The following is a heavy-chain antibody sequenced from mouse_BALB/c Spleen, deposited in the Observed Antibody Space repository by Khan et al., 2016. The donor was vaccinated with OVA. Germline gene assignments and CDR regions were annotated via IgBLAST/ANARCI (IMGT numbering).Heavy chain of an antibody. Sequence: EVQGVESGGDLVRPGGSLKLSCEASGYTFSAYGMPWVRQSHEKRLEWVANINSDGDYTYYPDNLKGRFTFTRDKAKNTPYLQISSLTSEDTAMYYCASHLTGSFAYWGQGTLVTVSA. CDR2: INSDGDYT. D-gene: IGHD4-1*01. V-gene: IGHV5-6*01. CDR3: ASHLTGSFAY. J-gene: IGHJ3*01. CDR1: GYTFSAYG.